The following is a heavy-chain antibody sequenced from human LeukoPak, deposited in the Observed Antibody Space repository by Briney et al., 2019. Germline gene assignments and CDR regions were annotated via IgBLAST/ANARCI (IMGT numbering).Heavy chain of an antibody. D-gene: IGHD3-10*02. CDR1: GFTVSTNY. CDR3: AELGITMIGGV. J-gene: IGHJ6*04. V-gene: IGHV3-11*04. CDR2: ISSSGSTI. Sequence: GGSLRLSCAASGFTVSTNYMSWVRQAPGKGLEWVSYISSSGSTIYYADSVKGRFTISRDNAKNSLYLQMNSLRAEDTAVYYCAELGITMIGGVWGKGTTVTISS.